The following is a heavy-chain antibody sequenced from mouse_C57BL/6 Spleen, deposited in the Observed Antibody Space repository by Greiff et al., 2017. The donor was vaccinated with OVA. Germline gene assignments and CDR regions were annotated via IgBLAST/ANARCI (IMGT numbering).Heavy chain of an antibody. J-gene: IGHJ3*01. V-gene: IGHV1-85*01. Sequence: VQLQQSGPELVKPGASVKLSCKASGYTFTSYDINWVKQRPGQGLGWIGWLYPRDGRTKYNEKFKGKATLTVDTSSSTAYMELHSLTSVDSAVYFCARDSNYSAWFAYWGQGTLVTVSA. CDR3: ARDSNYSAWFAY. CDR1: GYTFTSYD. CDR2: LYPRDGRT. D-gene: IGHD2-5*01.